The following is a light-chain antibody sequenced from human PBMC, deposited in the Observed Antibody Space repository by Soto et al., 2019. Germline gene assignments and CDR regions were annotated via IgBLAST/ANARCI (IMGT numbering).Light chain of an antibody. Sequence: DIELTQSPSSVSASVGDRVTIPCRASQDISGWLAWFQQKTGEAPKILIYGAFSLPSGVPSRFRGSGSGTDCTLTISRLQPEDSATYYCQQANSSPWTFGQGTKVDIK. J-gene: IGKJ1*01. CDR2: GAF. CDR1: QDISGW. V-gene: IGKV1D-12*01. CDR3: QQANSSPWT.